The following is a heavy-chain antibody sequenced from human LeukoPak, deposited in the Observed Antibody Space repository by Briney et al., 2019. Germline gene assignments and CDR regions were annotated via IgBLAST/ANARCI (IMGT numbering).Heavy chain of an antibody. J-gene: IGHJ6*03. CDR1: GGSFSSSSSY. V-gene: IGHV4-39*01. CDR2: VYYSGTT. D-gene: IGHD1-7*01. Sequence: SETLSLTCTVSGGSFSSSSSYWAWIRQPPGRGLEWIGSVYYSGTTYYNTSLESRATISEDTSRNRFSLMLSSVTAADTAVYYCVRQNSDYYYYYLDVWGEGTTVIVSS. CDR3: VRQNSDYYYYYLDV.